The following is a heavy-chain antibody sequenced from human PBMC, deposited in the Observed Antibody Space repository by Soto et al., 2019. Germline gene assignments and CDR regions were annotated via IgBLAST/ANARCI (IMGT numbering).Heavy chain of an antibody. CDR2: FNAGNGNT. CDR3: AGNYDILTGYSQFDYYYYYGMDV. V-gene: IGHV1-3*01. J-gene: IGHJ6*02. D-gene: IGHD3-9*01. Sequence: ASVKVSCKASGYTFTSYAMHWVRQAPGQRLEWMGWFNAGNGNTKYSQKFQGRVTITRDTSASTAYMELSSLRSEDTAVYYCAGNYDILTGYSQFDYYYYYGMDVWGQGTTVTVSS. CDR1: GYTFTSYA.